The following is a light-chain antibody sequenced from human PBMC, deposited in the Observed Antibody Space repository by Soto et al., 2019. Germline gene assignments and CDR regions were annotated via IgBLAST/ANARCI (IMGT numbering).Light chain of an antibody. CDR3: QSYDSSLRGV. Sequence: QSVLTQPPSVSVAPGQRVTISCTGSSSNMGEGYYVNWYQQLPGAAPKLIIYDDKNRPSGVPDRMSGSKSGTSASLAITGLQPEDEADYYCQSYDSSLRGVFGGGTKVTVL. CDR2: DDK. V-gene: IGLV1-40*01. J-gene: IGLJ3*02. CDR1: SSNMGEGYY.